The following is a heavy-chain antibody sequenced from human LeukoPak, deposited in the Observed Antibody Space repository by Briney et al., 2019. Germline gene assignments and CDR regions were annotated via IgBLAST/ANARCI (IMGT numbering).Heavy chain of an antibody. CDR1: GITFRNYG. J-gene: IGHJ4*02. D-gene: IGHD6-6*01. V-gene: IGHV3-33*01. CDR3: ARDPDSSPSLDY. CDR2: IWYDGSNK. Sequence: GGSLRLSCAASGITFRNYGMHWVRQAPGKGLEWVAVIWYDGSNKYYADSVKGRFTISRDNSKNTLYLQMNSLRPEDTAVYYCARDPDSSPSLDYWGQGTLVTVSS.